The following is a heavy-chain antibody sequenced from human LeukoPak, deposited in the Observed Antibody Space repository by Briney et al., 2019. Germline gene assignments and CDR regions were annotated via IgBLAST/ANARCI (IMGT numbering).Heavy chain of an antibody. V-gene: IGHV1-2*02. CDR3: ARDRGISRDLFDY. CDR1: GYTFTGYY. J-gene: IGHJ4*02. D-gene: IGHD6-13*01. Sequence: ASVKVSCKASGYTFTGYYMHWVRQAPGQGPEWMGWINPNSGGTNYAQKFQGRVTMTRDTSISTAYMELSRLRSDDTAVYYCARDRGISRDLFDYWGQGTLVTVSS. CDR2: INPNSGGT.